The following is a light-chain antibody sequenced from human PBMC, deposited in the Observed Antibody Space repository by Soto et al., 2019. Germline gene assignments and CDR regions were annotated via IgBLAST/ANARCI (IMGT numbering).Light chain of an antibody. CDR1: SSDVGGYNY. Sequence: QSVLTQPRSVSGSPGQSVTISCTGTSSDVGGYNYVSWYQQHPGKAPKLMIYDVSKRPSGVPDRFSGSKSGNTASLTISGLQAEDVTDYYWCSSAGSYYVFGTGSKVTVL. J-gene: IGLJ1*01. CDR2: DVS. V-gene: IGLV2-11*01. CDR3: CSSAGSYYV.